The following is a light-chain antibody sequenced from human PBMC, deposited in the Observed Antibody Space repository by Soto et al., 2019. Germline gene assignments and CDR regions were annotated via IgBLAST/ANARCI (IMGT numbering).Light chain of an antibody. CDR3: QQRSDWPRT. J-gene: IGKJ1*01. Sequence: EIVLTQSPATLSLSPGERATLSCRASQSVRSFLGWYQQKPGQAPRLLIYDASNRSPGIPARFSGRGSGTDFTLTISSLEPGDFAVYYCQQRSDWPRTFGQGTKVDIK. V-gene: IGKV3-11*01. CDR2: DAS. CDR1: QSVRSF.